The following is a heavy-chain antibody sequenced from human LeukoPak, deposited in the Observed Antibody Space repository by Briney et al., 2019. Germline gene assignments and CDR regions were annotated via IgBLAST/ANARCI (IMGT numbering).Heavy chain of an antibody. CDR2: AYPDDSDT. Sequence: PGQSLKISCKTSGYSFTIYWIAWVRQTPGKGLEWMGIAYPDDSDTRYSPAFQGQVTISADKSITTAYLHWSSLKASDIAVYYCARHSGTYFPFDYWGQGTLVTVSS. J-gene: IGHJ4*02. CDR1: GYSFTIYW. CDR3: ARHSGTYFPFDY. D-gene: IGHD1-26*01. V-gene: IGHV5-51*01.